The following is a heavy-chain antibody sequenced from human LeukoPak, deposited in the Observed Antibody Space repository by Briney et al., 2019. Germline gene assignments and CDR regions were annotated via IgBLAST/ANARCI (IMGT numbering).Heavy chain of an antibody. CDR3: AKDVHFSTGTTFLHLAFDI. V-gene: IGHV3-9*01. J-gene: IGHJ3*02. CDR1: GFTFDDYA. D-gene: IGHD1-1*01. CDR2: ISWNSGSI. Sequence: PGRSLRLSCAASGFTFDDYAMHWVRQAPGKGLEWVSGISWNSGSIGYADSVKGRFTISRDNAKNSLYLQMNSLRAEDTALYYCAKDVHFSTGTTFLHLAFDIWGQGTMVTVSS.